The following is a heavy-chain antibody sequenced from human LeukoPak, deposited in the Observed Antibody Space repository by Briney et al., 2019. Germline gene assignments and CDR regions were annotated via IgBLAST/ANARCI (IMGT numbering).Heavy chain of an antibody. CDR1: GGSISSYY. D-gene: IGHD5-12*01. V-gene: IGHV4-59*01. J-gene: IGHJ4*02. Sequence: SETLSLTCSVSGGSISSYYWSWIRQPPGKGLEWIGYIYYSGSTNYNPSLKSRVTISVDTSKNQFSLKLNSVTAADTAVYYCARSRGGYIGFPDYWGRGTLVTVSS. CDR2: IYYSGST. CDR3: ARSRGGYIGFPDY.